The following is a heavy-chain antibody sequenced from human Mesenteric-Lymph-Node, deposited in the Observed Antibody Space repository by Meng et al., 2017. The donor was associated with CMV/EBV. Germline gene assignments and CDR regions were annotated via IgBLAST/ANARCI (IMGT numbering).Heavy chain of an antibody. J-gene: IGHJ1*01. CDR1: GGSINSYY. Sequence: SETLSLTCTVSGGSINSYYWSWIRQPPGKGLEWIGYIYYTGTTNYNPSLKSRVTISVDTSKNQFSLKLSSVTAADTAVYYCARGYCSGGSCYLDFQHWGQGTLVTVSS. CDR2: IYYTGTT. CDR3: ARGYCSGGSCYLDFQH. D-gene: IGHD2-15*01. V-gene: IGHV4-59*01.